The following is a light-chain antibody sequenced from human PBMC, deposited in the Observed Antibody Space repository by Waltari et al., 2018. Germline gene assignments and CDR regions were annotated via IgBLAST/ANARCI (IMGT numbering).Light chain of an antibody. J-gene: IGKJ3*01. CDR3: QQYGSSPGFT. Sequence: EIVLTQSPGTLSLSPGERATLSCRASQSVSSSYLAWYQQTPGQAPRLLIYGASSRATGIPDRFSGSGSGTDFTLTISRLEPEDFAVYYCQQYGSSPGFTFGPGTKVGIK. V-gene: IGKV3-20*01. CDR2: GAS. CDR1: QSVSSSY.